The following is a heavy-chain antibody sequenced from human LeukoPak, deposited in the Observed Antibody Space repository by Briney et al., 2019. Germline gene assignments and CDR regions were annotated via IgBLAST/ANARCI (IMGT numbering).Heavy chain of an antibody. CDR2: INPSGGST. CDR3: AREDLDPLGYRYYYYGMDV. J-gene: IGHJ6*02. V-gene: IGHV1-46*01. D-gene: IGHD5-18*01. CDR1: GYTFTSYY. Sequence: ASVKVSCKASGYTFTSYYMHWVRQAPGQGLEWKGIINPSGGSTSYAQKFQGRVTMTRDTSTSTVYMELSSLRSEDTAVYYCAREDLDPLGYRYYYYGMDVWGQGTTVTVSS.